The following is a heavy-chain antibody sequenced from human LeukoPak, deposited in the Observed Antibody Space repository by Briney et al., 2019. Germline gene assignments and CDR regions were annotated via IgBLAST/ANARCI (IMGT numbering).Heavy chain of an antibody. CDR2: IYTSGST. J-gene: IGHJ4*02. Sequence: PSETLSLTCTVSGGSISSYYWSWIRQPAGKGLEWIGRIYTSGSTYYNPPLKSRVTISVDTSKNQFSLKLSSVTAADTAVYYCARLLRITMIVVVTIWGQGTLVTVSS. CDR3: ARLLRITMIVVVTI. D-gene: IGHD3-22*01. CDR1: GGSISSYY. V-gene: IGHV4-4*07.